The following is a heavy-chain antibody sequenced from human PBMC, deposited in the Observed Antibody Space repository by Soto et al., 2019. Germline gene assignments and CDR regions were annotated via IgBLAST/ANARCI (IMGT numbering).Heavy chain of an antibody. CDR3: ARAPDYINAGTFDY. CDR2: TYYRSKWYN. D-gene: IGHD4-4*01. J-gene: IGHJ4*02. Sequence: SQTLSLTCAISGDSVSSSSATGNWIRQSPSRGLEWLGRTYYRSKWYNDYAVSAQSRITINPDTSKNQFSLQLNSVTPEDTAVYYCARAPDYINAGTFDYWGQGTLVTVSS. V-gene: IGHV6-1*01. CDR1: GDSVSSSSAT.